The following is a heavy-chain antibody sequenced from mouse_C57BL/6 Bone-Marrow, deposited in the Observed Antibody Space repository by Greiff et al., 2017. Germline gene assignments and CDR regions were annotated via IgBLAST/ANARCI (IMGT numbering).Heavy chain of an antibody. D-gene: IGHD3-2*02. CDR2: INPNNGGT. V-gene: IGHV1-26*01. CDR3: ARRRQLRLLYYCDY. CDR1: GYTFTDYY. Sequence: VQLQQSGPELVKPGASVKISCKASGYTFTDYYMNWVKQSHGKSLEWIGDINPNNGGTSYNQKFKGKATLTVDKSSSTAYMERRSLTSEDSAVYYCARRRQLRLLYYCDYWGQGTTLTVSS. J-gene: IGHJ2*01.